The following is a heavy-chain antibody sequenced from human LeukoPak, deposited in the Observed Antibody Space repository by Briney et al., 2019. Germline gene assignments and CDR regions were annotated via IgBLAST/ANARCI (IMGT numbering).Heavy chain of an antibody. CDR3: ASYSSGWYEFDY. D-gene: IGHD6-19*01. Sequence: SSVKVSCKASGGTFISYAIRWVRQAPGQGLEGMGGVIPIFGTANYAQKFQGRVTITTDESTSTAYMELSSLRSEDTAVYYCASYSSGWYEFDYWGQGTLVTVSS. V-gene: IGHV1-69*05. CDR2: VIPIFGTA. J-gene: IGHJ4*02. CDR1: GGTFISYA.